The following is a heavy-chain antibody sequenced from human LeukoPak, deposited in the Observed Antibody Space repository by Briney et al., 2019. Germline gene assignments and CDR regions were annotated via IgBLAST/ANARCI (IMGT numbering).Heavy chain of an antibody. V-gene: IGHV4-4*07. Sequence: SETLSLTCTVSGNSISSYYWSWIRQPAGKGLEWIGRIHTSGSTNYNPSLKSRVTISVDTSKNQFSLKLSSVTAADTAVYYCAGWRNYYDSSGYYRIFDYWGQGTLVTVSS. CDR3: AGWRNYYDSSGYYRIFDY. D-gene: IGHD3-22*01. CDR2: IHTSGST. J-gene: IGHJ4*02. CDR1: GNSISSYY.